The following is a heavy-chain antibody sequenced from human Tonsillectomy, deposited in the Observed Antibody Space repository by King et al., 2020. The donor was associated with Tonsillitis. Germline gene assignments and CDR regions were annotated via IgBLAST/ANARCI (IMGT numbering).Heavy chain of an antibody. D-gene: IGHD6-19*01. V-gene: IGHV3-33*05. CDR1: GFSFSSNG. Sequence: HVQLVESGGGVVQPGRSLSLSCAASGFSFSSNGMHWVRQAPGKGLEWVAVISFDGSNKNYADSVKGRFTISRDNSNNTLFLHMNSLRAEDTAVYYCASERLYSSGWGIDYWGQGALLSVSS. CDR2: ISFDGSNK. J-gene: IGHJ4*02. CDR3: ASERLYSSGWGIDY.